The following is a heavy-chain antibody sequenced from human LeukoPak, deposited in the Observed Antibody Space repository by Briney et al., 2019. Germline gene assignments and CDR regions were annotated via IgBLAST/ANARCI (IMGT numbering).Heavy chain of an antibody. J-gene: IGHJ4*02. CDR3: ARDGHGVPLDY. CDR2: ISYDGTEK. D-gene: IGHD4-17*01. CDR1: GLSFSSYA. Sequence: PGGSLRLSCAASGLSFSSYAMHWVRQAPGQELERVAVISYDGTEKYYGDSVKGRFTISRDNSKNTLCLQMNSLRAEDTALYYCARDGHGVPLDYWGQGTLVTVSP. V-gene: IGHV3-30-3*01.